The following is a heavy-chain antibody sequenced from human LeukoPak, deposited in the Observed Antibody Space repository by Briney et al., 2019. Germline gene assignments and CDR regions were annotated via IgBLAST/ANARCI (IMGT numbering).Heavy chain of an antibody. J-gene: IGHJ4*02. V-gene: IGHV3-23*01. CDR2: ISGSGGST. CDR1: GFTFSSYA. Sequence: GGSLRLSCAASGFTFSSYAMSWVRQAPGQGLEWVSAISGSGGSTYYADSVKGRFTISRDNSKNTLYLQMNSLRAEDTAVYYCARNPILGYCSSTSCYVFDYWGQGTLVTVSS. D-gene: IGHD2-2*01. CDR3: ARNPILGYCSSTSCYVFDY.